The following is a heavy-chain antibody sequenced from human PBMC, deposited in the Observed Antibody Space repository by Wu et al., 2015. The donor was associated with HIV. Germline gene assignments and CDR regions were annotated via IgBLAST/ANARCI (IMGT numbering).Heavy chain of an antibody. CDR1: GYTLSKLS. CDR2: FDPKDGEI. V-gene: IGHV1-24*01. Sequence: QVQVEQSGAEVKKPGASVKVSCKVSGYTLSKLSMHWVRQAPGKGLEWMGGFDPKDGEIVYAQNFQGRLTMTEDTSTDTAYVELRSLRFEDTAVYYCTTLRGGYYAGSDIPAAFDIWGQGTMVTVSP. CDR3: TTLRGGYYAGSDIPAAFDI. D-gene: IGHD3-10*01. J-gene: IGHJ3*02.